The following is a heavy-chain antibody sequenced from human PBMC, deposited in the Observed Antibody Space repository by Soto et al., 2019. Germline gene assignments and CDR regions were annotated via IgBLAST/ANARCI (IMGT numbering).Heavy chain of an antibody. CDR1: GLTFSSYG. D-gene: IGHD3-3*01. Sequence: GGSLRLSCAASGLTFSSYGMHWVGQAPGKGQEWVAVIWYDGINKYYADAVKGRCTISRDNSKNTPYLQINTLRAEATAVYYCARDLTIFGVVRAPTMAVWGKGTTVTVSS. CDR3: ARDLTIFGVVRAPTMAV. V-gene: IGHV3-33*01. CDR2: IWYDGINK. J-gene: IGHJ6*04.